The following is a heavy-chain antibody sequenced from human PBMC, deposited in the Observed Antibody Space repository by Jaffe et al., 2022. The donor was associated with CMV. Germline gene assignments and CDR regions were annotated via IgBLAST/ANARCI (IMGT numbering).Heavy chain of an antibody. J-gene: IGHJ6*03. CDR2: ISSSSTYI. V-gene: IGHV3-21*01. CDR1: SFTFSIYT. D-gene: IGHD4-17*01. Sequence: EVQLVESGGGLVKPGGSLRLSCAPSSFTFSIYTMNWVRQAPGKGLEWVSSISSSSTYIFYADSVKGRFAISRDNAKNSLYLQMNSLRAEDTAVYYCARGTLGDFAYSYYMDVWGKGTTVTVSS. CDR3: ARGTLGDFAYSYYMDV.